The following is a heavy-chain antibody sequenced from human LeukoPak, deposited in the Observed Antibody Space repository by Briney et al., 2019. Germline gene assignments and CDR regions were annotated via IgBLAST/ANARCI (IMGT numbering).Heavy chain of an antibody. CDR2: ISAYNGNT. CDR3: AREPLVVGATVDY. Sequence: ASVKVSCKASGYTFTKYGISWVRQAPGQGLEWMGWISAYNGNTNYAQKLQGRVTMTTDTSTSTAFMELRSLRSDDTAVYYCAREPLVVGATVDYWSQGTLVTASS. V-gene: IGHV1-18*01. J-gene: IGHJ4*02. D-gene: IGHD1-26*01. CDR1: GYTFTKYG.